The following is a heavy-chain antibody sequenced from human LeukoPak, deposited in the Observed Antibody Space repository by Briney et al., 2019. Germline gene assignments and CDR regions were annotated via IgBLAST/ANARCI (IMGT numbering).Heavy chain of an antibody. CDR2: IWHDGSNK. CDR3: ARDRWTYTYYFDY. Sequence: GGSLRLSCAASGFTFSSFGMHWVRQAPGKGLEWVAVIWHDGSNKDYADSVKGRLAISRDNCKNTLYLEMNSLRAEDTAVYYCARDRWTYTYYFDYWGQGTLVTVSS. D-gene: IGHD5-12*01. J-gene: IGHJ4*02. V-gene: IGHV3-33*01. CDR1: GFTFSSFG.